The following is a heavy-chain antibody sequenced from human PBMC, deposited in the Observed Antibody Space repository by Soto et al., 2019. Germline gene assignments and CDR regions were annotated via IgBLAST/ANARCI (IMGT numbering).Heavy chain of an antibody. J-gene: IGHJ6*03. CDR1: GGSFSGYQ. CDR3: ARGLILWFGELSRRGGYYYYMDV. Sequence: QVQLQQWGAGLLKPSETLSLTCAVYGGSFSGYQWTWIRQTPGKGLEWIGEINDSGNINYNQSLRGRVTILVDTAKKQISLKLSSVTAADTAVYYCARGLILWFGELSRRGGYYYYMDVWGKGTTVTVSS. D-gene: IGHD3-10*01. CDR2: INDSGNI. V-gene: IGHV4-34*01.